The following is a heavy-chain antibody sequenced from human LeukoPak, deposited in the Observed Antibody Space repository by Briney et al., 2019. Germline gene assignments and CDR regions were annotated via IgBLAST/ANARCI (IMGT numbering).Heavy chain of an antibody. CDR3: TRSDTTMVRFDY. Sequence: GGSLRLSCATSGFSVSTKYMSWVRQAPGKGLEWVSVLYSGGSTYYADSVKGRFTISIDNSRNTLFLQMNSLRVEDTAIYYCTRSDTTMVRFDYWGLGTLVTVSS. D-gene: IGHD5-18*01. CDR2: LYSGGST. CDR1: GFSVSTKY. V-gene: IGHV3-53*01. J-gene: IGHJ4*02.